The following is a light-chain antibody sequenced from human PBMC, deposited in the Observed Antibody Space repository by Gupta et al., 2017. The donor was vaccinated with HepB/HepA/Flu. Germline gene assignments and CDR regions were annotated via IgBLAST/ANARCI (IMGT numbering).Light chain of an antibody. CDR1: SSNIGSNT. CDR2: MNN. V-gene: IGLV1-44*01. Sequence: QSVLTQPPSASAIPGQRVTISCSGSSSNIGSNTVNWYQQLPGTAPRLLIYMNNQRPSGVPARLSGSKSGTSAALAISGLQSEDEADYYCSSWDDSLSGIIFGGGTKVTVL. CDR3: SSWDDSLSGII. J-gene: IGLJ2*01.